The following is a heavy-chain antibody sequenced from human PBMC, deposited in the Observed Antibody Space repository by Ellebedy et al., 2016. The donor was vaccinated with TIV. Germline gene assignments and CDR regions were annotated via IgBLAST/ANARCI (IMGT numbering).Heavy chain of an antibody. CDR2: INPNSGGT. J-gene: IGHJ4*02. CDR3: ARGEPLAPPSSGSPGDY. D-gene: IGHD1-26*01. Sequence: ASVKVSXXASAYTFTGYYMHWVRQPPGQGLEWMGWINPNSGGTNYAQKFQGWVTMTRDTSISTAYMELSRLRSDDTAVYYCARGEPLAPPSSGSPGDYWGQGTLVTVSS. CDR1: AYTFTGYY. V-gene: IGHV1-2*04.